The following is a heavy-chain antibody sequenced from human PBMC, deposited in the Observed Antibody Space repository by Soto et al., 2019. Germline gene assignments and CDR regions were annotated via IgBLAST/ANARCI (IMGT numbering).Heavy chain of an antibody. CDR2: IWYDGSNK. J-gene: IGHJ4*02. V-gene: IGHV3-33*01. CDR1: GFTFSSYG. CDR3: ARDSWGGSYYTFDY. Sequence: GGSLRLSCAASGFTFSSYGMHWVRQAPGKGLEWVAVIWYDGSNKYYADSVKGRFTISRDNSKNTLYLQMNSLRAEDTAVYYCARDSWGGSYYTFDYWGQGTLVTVSS. D-gene: IGHD1-26*01.